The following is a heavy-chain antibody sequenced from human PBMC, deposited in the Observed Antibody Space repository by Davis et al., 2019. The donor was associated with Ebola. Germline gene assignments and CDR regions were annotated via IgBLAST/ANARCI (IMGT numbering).Heavy chain of an antibody. V-gene: IGHV5-51*01. J-gene: IGHJ6*02. CDR2: IYPGDSDT. CDR3: ARLATRRDGMDV. Sequence: GASLKISCTGSAYSSTSYCIGWVRQMPGKGLEVVGIIYPGDSDTRYSPSFQGQVTISADKSISTAYLQWSSLKASDTAMYYCARLATRRDGMDVWGQGTTVTVSS. CDR1: AYSSTSYC.